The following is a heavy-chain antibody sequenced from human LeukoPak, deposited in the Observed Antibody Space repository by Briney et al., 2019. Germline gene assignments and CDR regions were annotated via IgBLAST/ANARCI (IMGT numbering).Heavy chain of an antibody. Sequence: PGGSLRLSCAASGFTFSSYAMHWVRQAPGKGLEWVAVISYDGSNKYYADSVKGRFTISRDNSKNTLYLQMNSLRAEDTAVYYCARVARYSSSWYGEVAYWGQGTLVTVSS. CDR2: ISYDGSNK. V-gene: IGHV3-30-3*01. D-gene: IGHD6-13*01. J-gene: IGHJ4*02. CDR1: GFTFSSYA. CDR3: ARVARYSSSWYGEVAY.